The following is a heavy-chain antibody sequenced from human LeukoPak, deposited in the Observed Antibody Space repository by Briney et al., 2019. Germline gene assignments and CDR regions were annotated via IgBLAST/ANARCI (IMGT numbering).Heavy chain of an antibody. CDR1: GFTFSIHG. Sequence: GGSLRLSCAASGFTFSIHGMNWVRQTPGKGLEWVSAISGSGGSTYYADSVKGRFTISRDNSKNTLYLQMNSLRAEDTAVYYCAKEKWELPGSAFDIWGQGTMVTVSS. D-gene: IGHD1-26*01. CDR2: ISGSGGST. J-gene: IGHJ3*02. V-gene: IGHV3-23*01. CDR3: AKEKWELPGSAFDI.